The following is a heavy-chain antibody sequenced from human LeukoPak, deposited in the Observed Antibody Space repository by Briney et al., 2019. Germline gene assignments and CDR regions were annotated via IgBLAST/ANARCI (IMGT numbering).Heavy chain of an antibody. CDR1: GFTFSTFSNYG. Sequence: GSLRLSCAASGFTFSTFSNYGMSWARQAPGKGLEWVSAISDSGGKTYYADSMKGRFTISRDNSKNTLYLQMNSLRAEDTAVYYCAKHGSGRYFDYWGQGTLVTVSS. CDR3: AKHGSGRYFDY. D-gene: IGHD6-19*01. CDR2: ISDSGGKT. J-gene: IGHJ4*02. V-gene: IGHV3-23*01.